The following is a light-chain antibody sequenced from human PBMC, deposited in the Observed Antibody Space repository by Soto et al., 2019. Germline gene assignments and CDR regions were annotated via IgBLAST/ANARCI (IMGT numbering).Light chain of an antibody. Sequence: QSVLTQPASVSGSPGQSITISCTGASSDVGTYNLVSWYQHYPGKAPKLIISEVTKRPSGVSDRFSGSKSGNTASLTISGLQAEDEADYYCCSYAGYSTGVFGGGTQLTVL. J-gene: IGLJ3*02. CDR3: CSYAGYSTGV. CDR1: SSDVGTYNL. V-gene: IGLV2-23*02. CDR2: EVT.